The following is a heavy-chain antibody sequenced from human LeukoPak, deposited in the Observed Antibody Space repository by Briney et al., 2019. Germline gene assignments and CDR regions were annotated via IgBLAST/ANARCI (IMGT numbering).Heavy chain of an antibody. CDR1: GFTVSNYV. J-gene: IGHJ4*02. D-gene: IGHD3-10*01. V-gene: IGHV3-23*01. CDR3: AKAGHYGSGSYYSDY. Sequence: GGSLRLSCAASGFTVSNYVMSWVRQAPGRGLEWLSTISGSGTTTYYVDSVKGRFTVSRDNSKNTLYLQMSSLRAGDTAVYYCAKAGHYGSGSYYSDYWGRGTLVTVSP. CDR2: ISGSGTTT.